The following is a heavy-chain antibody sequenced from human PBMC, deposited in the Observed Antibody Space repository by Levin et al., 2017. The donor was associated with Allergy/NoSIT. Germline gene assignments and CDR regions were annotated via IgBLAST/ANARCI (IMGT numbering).Heavy chain of an antibody. Sequence: SETLSLTCTVSGGSISSSSYYWGWIRQPPGKGLEWIGSIYYSGSTYYNPSLKSRVTISVDTSKNQFSLKLSSVTAADTAVYYCARDLQQQLVPPWFDPWGQGTLVTVSS. CDR1: GGSISSSSYY. D-gene: IGHD6-13*01. CDR3: ARDLQQQLVPPWFDP. J-gene: IGHJ5*02. CDR2: IYYSGST. V-gene: IGHV4-39*07.